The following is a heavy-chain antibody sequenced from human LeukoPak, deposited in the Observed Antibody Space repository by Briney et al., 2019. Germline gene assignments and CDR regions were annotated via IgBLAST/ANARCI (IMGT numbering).Heavy chain of an antibody. V-gene: IGHV4-4*09. D-gene: IGHD1-26*01. CDR2: TYASGGT. Sequence: SGTLCLTCTASGCAIYNYYRSWIRQPPGKGLEWIGYTYASGGTKYNPSLESRVTISVDTSKNQFSLNLGTVTAADTAVFYCARHGKGGSYYYAFENWGQGTMVTVSS. CDR3: ARHGKGGSYYYAFEN. J-gene: IGHJ3*02. CDR1: GCAIYNYY.